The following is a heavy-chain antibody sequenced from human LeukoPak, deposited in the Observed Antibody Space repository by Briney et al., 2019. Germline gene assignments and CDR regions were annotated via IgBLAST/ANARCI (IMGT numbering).Heavy chain of an antibody. CDR2: ISYDGSNK. D-gene: IGHD3-10*01. Sequence: GGSLRLSCAASGFTFSSYAMHWVRQAPGKGLEWVAVISYDGSNKYYADSVKGRFTISRDNSKNTLYLQMNSLRAEDTAVYYCAKDLEVKGYYGSGSYLGENYGMDVWGQGTTVTVSS. V-gene: IGHV3-30-3*01. J-gene: IGHJ6*02. CDR3: AKDLEVKGYYGSGSYLGENYGMDV. CDR1: GFTFSSYA.